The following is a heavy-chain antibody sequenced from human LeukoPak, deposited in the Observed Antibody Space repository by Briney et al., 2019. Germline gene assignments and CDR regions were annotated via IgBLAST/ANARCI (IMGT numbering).Heavy chain of an antibody. V-gene: IGHV1-18*01. D-gene: IGHD3-10*02. Sequence: ASVKVSCKTSGYSFILYGISWVRQAPGQGPEWMGWISTSTGDTKYTQKFQGRVTMTRNTSISTAYMELRSLRSEDTAVYYCARGFVRTTVYMDVWGKGTTVTISS. CDR3: ARGFVRTTVYMDV. CDR1: GYSFILYG. J-gene: IGHJ6*03. CDR2: ISTSTGDT.